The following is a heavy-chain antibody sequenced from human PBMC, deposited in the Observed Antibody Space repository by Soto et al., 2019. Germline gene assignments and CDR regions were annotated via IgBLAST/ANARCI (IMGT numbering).Heavy chain of an antibody. J-gene: IGHJ4*02. CDR3: ARDGYDGSGSPYPAY. V-gene: IGHV4-59*01. Sequence: SETLSLTCSVTGGSMCESFWSWVRQSPGKGLEWIGYIYYLGSTDYNPSLKSRVTISVDTSKRQFSLRLTSVTAADTAVYYCARDGYDGSGSPYPAYWGPGTQVTVS. CDR1: GGSMCESF. CDR2: IYYLGST. D-gene: IGHD3-10*01.